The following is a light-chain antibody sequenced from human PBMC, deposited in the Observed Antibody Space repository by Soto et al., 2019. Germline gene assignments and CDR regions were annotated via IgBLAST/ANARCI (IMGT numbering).Light chain of an antibody. J-gene: IGKJ1*01. CDR2: KAS. Sequence: DLRMTQSPSTVSGSVGARVTITCRASQTISSWLAWYQQKPGKAPKLLIYKASTLKSGVPSRFSGSVYGTAGNLNISGLQTDDGATYYGQHYKRYSEAFGQGTKVDI. V-gene: IGKV1-5*03. CDR1: QTISSW. CDR3: QHYKRYSEA.